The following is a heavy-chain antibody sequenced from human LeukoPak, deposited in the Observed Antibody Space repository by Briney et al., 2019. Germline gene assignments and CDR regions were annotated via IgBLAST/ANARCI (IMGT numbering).Heavy chain of an antibody. Sequence: PSGTLSLTCGVSSGSISSSNWWSWVRQPPGQGLEWIGDIYHSGIINYNPSLKSRVTISVDKSKNQFSLKLRSVTAADTAMYYCARVNSGSYGGSIDYWGQGTLVTVSS. V-gene: IGHV4-4*02. CDR2: IYHSGII. J-gene: IGHJ4*02. D-gene: IGHD1-26*01. CDR1: SGSISSSNW. CDR3: ARVNSGSYGGSIDY.